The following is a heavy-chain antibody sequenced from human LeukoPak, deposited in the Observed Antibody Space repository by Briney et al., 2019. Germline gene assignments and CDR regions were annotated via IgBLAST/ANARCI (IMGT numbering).Heavy chain of an antibody. CDR1: GGSFSGYY. CDR2: INHSGST. CDR3: ARGRKGVFDY. D-gene: IGHD3-16*01. Sequence: SETLSLACAVYGGSFSGYYWSWIRQPPGKGLEWIGEINHSGSTNYNPSLKSRVTISVDTSKNQFSLKLSSVTAADTAVYYCARGRKGVFDYWGQGTLVTVSS. V-gene: IGHV4-34*01. J-gene: IGHJ4*02.